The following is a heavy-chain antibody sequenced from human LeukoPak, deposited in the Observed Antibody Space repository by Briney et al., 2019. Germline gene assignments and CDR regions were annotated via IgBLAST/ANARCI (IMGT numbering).Heavy chain of an antibody. Sequence: NPGGSLRLSCAASGFTFSYYSMNWVRQAPGKGLEWVSSISSSSGYIYHADSVKGRFTISRDNAKNSLYLQMNSLRAEDTAVYYCARVDSGVDYWGQGTLVTVSS. D-gene: IGHD5-12*01. J-gene: IGHJ4*02. CDR1: GFTFSYYS. V-gene: IGHV3-21*01. CDR2: ISSSSGYI. CDR3: ARVDSGVDY.